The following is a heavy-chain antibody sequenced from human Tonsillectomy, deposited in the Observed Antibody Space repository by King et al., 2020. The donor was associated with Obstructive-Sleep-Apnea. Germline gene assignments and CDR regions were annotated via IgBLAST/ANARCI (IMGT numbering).Heavy chain of an antibody. CDR1: GGSFSDYY. J-gene: IGHJ5*02. CDR2: INNSGST. CDR3: ARGSGAAAVNWFDP. V-gene: IGHV4-34*01. Sequence: VQLQQGGAGLLKPSETLSLTCAVFGGSFSDYYWSWIRQPPGRGLEWIGEINNSGSTNYNASLKSRVTILVDTSKNQFSLKLTSVTAADTAMYYCARGSGAAAVNWFDPWGQGTLVTVSS. D-gene: IGHD6-13*01.